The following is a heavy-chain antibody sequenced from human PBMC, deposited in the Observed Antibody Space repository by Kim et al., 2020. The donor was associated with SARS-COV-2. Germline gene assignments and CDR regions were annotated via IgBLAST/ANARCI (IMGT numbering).Heavy chain of an antibody. CDR2: ISSSGNTF. CDR3: ARETKHYYSFYGMDA. V-gene: IGHV3-21*06. Sequence: GGSLRLSCVASGPSVSTYGLNWVRQAPGKGLEWVAFISSSGNTFHYTDSVRGRFIISREKAKSSLYLEMNSLRAEDTAVYFCARETKHYYSFYGMDAWG. CDR1: GPSVSTYG. J-gene: IGHJ6*02.